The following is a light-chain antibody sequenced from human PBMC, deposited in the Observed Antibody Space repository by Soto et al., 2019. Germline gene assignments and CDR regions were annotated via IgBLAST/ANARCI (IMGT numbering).Light chain of an antibody. CDR2: ATS. CDR1: QSISNY. J-gene: IGKJ5*01. V-gene: IGKV1-39*01. CDR3: QQSYSSPPVT. Sequence: DIQMTQSPSSLSASVGDRVTITCRASQSISNYLNGYQQKPGKAPKLLIHATSSLQSGVPSRFSGSGSGTDFTLTISSLQPEDFATYYCQQSYSSPPVTFGQGTRLEI.